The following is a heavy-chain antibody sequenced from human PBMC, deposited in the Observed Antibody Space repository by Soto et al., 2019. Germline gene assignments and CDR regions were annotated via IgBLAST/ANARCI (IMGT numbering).Heavy chain of an antibody. CDR3: ARFGDIPSRYGMDV. V-gene: IGHV4-39*01. Sequence: SETLSLTCTVSGGSISSSSYYWGWIRQPPGKGLEWIGSIYYSGSTYYNPSLKSRVTISVDTSKNQFSLKLSSVTAADTAVYYCARFGDIPSRYGMDVWGQGTTVTVSS. J-gene: IGHJ6*02. D-gene: IGHD3-9*01. CDR2: IYYSGST. CDR1: GGSISSSSYY.